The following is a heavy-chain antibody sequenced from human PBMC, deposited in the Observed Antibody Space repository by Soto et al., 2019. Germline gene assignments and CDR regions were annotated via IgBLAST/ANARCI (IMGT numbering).Heavy chain of an antibody. V-gene: IGHV3-23*01. CDR3: AKHTTSDGDRTSPGHYFDY. CDR1: GFSFSSNA. Sequence: GGSLRLSCAASGFSFSSNAMSWVRQVPGKGLEWVSGITGSGGITHYADSVKGRFTISRDNSRNTLHLQMNYLRVENTAVYFCAKHTTSDGDRTSPGHYFDYWGQGTLVTVSS. J-gene: IGHJ4*02. D-gene: IGHD2-2*01. CDR2: ITGSGGIT.